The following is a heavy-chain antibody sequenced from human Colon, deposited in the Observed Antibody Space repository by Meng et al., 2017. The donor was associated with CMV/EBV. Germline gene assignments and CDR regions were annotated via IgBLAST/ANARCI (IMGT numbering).Heavy chain of an antibody. CDR3: ARDGYRGGQLMNALDE. V-gene: IGHV3-21*01. J-gene: IGHJ3*01. CDR1: GFTFITYS. D-gene: IGHD5-12*01. CDR2: IGSGSSYI. Sequence: GESLKISCAASGFTFITYSMSWVRQAPGKGLEWVASIGSGSSYIYYADSVKGRFTISRDNVKKSLYLQMDSLGAEDTAIYYCARDGYRGGQLMNALDEWGQGTMVTVS.